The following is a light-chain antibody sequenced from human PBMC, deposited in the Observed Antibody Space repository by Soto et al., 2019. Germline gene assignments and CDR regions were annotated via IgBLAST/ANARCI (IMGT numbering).Light chain of an antibody. V-gene: IGKV1-5*03. J-gene: IGKJ1*01. CDR2: KAS. Sequence: DIQMTQSPSTLSASVGDRVTITCRASQNINSWLAWYQQKPGKAPKLLIYKASNLESGVPSRLSGSGSGTEVSLTMSSLQPDDSATYYCQHYNTYWTFGQGAKVEI. CDR1: QNINSW. CDR3: QHYNTYWT.